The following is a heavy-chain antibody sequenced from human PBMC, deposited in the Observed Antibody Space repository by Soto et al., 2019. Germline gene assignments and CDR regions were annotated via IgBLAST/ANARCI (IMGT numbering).Heavy chain of an antibody. CDR3: ARGGYCISTSFSYYYYYGMDV. J-gene: IGHJ6*04. CDR2: IWYDGSNK. Sequence: QVQLVESGGGVVQPGRSLRLSCAASGFTFSSYGMHWVRQAPGKGLEWVAVIWYDGSNKYYADSVKGRFTISRDNYKNTLYMQMNSLRAEDTAVYYCARGGYCISTSFSYYYYYGMDVWGKVTTVTVSS. D-gene: IGHD2-2*01. V-gene: IGHV3-33*01. CDR1: GFTFSSYG.